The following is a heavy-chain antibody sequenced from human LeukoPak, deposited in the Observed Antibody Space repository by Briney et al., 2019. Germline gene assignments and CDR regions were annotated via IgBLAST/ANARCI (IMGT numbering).Heavy chain of an antibody. CDR3: ARVGEYDSFDY. D-gene: IGHD2/OR15-2a*01. J-gene: IGHJ4*02. CDR1: GLTVGSNY. Sequence: GGSLGLSCAASGLTVGSNYMSWVRQPPGKGLVWDSRISSDGSNTNYADSVKGRFTISRDNAKNTLYLQMDSLRAEDTAVYYCARVGEYDSFDYWGQGTLVTVSS. V-gene: IGHV3-74*01. CDR2: ISSDGSNT.